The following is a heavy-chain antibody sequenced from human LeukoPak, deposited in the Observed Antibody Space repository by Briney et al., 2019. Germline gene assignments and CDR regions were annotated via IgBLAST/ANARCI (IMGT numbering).Heavy chain of an antibody. J-gene: IGHJ6*02. Sequence: PGGSLRLSCAASGFTFSSYEMNWVRQAPGKGLEWVSYISSSGSTIYYADSVKGRFTISRDNSKNTLFLQMNSLRAEDTAVYYCAKTSSYSGMDVWGRGTTVTVSS. D-gene: IGHD2-2*01. CDR3: AKTSSYSGMDV. CDR1: GFTFSSYE. CDR2: ISSSGSTI. V-gene: IGHV3-48*03.